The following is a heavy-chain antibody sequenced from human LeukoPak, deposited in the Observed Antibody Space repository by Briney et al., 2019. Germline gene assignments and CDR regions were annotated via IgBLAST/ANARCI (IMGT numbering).Heavy chain of an antibody. Sequence: PGGSLRLSCAASGFTFSRYWMSWVRQAPGKGLEWVAHINQDGSDRSGKYYVDSVKGRFTVSRDNAKNSLYLQMNNLRAEDTAVYYCATHPGDYWFGYLQLWGQGTLVTVSS. D-gene: IGHD3-10*01. CDR3: ATHPGDYWFGYLQL. V-gene: IGHV3-7*01. J-gene: IGHJ4*02. CDR2: INQDGSDRSGK. CDR1: GFTFSRYW.